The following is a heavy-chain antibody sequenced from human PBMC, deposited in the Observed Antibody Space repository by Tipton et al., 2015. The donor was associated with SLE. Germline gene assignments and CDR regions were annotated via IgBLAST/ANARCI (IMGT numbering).Heavy chain of an antibody. CDR2: IYNSGST. CDR1: GGSISSAGYY. CDR3: ARQTDIVAFGYFDF. D-gene: IGHD5-12*01. J-gene: IGHJ4*02. V-gene: IGHV4-61*09. Sequence: TLSLTCTVSGGSISSAGYYWTWIRQPAGKGLEWIGHIYNSGSTNYNPSLKSRVTISIDTSRNQFSLRLSSVTAADTAVYYCARQTDIVAFGYFDFWGQGTLVTVSS.